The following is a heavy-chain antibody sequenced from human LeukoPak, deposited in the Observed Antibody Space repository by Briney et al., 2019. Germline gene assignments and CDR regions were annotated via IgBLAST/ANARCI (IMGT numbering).Heavy chain of an antibody. J-gene: IGHJ3*01. CDR3: ARDNNGNVFQF. CDR2: INPNSGGT. D-gene: IGHD1/OR15-1a*01. CDR1: GYTFTGYY. V-gene: IGHV1-2*02. Sequence: GASVKVSCKASGYTFTGYYMHWVRQAPGQGLEWMGWINPNSGGTQYAQNFQGRVTMTRDTSISTAYMELNRLTSDDTAMYYCARDNNGNVFQFWGQGTMVTVSS.